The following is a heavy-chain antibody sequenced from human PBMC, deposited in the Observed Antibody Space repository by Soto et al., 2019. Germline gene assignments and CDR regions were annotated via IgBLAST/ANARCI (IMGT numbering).Heavy chain of an antibody. CDR3: ARRDRSGFSYWLDT. J-gene: IGHJ5*02. CDR1: GGSISDGYY. D-gene: IGHD3-22*01. V-gene: IGHV4-31*03. Sequence: SETLSLTCTVSGGSISDGYYWTWIRQHPGKGLEWIGSISASGSTSYNPSLKSRLTVSVDKSKNQFSLNLRSVTAADTAVYYCARRDRSGFSYWLDTWGQGTLVTVSS. CDR2: ISASGST.